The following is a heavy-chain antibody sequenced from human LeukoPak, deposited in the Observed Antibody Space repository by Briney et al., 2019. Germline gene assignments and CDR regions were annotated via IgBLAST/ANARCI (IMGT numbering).Heavy chain of an antibody. J-gene: IGHJ4*02. CDR3: AKMSLSSSWYSHFDY. CDR2: IRYDGSNK. CDR1: GFTFSSYG. D-gene: IGHD6-13*01. V-gene: IGHV3-30*02. Sequence: PGGSLRLSCAASGFTFSSYGMHWVRQAPSKGLEWVAFIRYDGSNKYYADSVKGRFTISRDNSKNTLYLQMNSLRAEDTAVYYCAKMSLSSSWYSHFDYWGQGTLVTVSS.